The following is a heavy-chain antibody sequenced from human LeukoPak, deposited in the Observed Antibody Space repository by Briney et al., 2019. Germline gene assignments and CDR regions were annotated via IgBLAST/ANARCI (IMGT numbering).Heavy chain of an antibody. CDR1: GGSISSYY. CDR3: ARRSHWGPYTWFDP. CDR2: IYYSGST. D-gene: IGHD7-27*01. J-gene: IGHJ5*02. Sequence: SETLSLTCTVSGGSISSYYWSWIRQPPGKGLEWIGYIYYSGSTNYNPSLKSRVTISVDTSKNQFSLKLNSVTAADTAVYYRARRSHWGPYTWFDPWGQGTLVTVSS. V-gene: IGHV4-59*01.